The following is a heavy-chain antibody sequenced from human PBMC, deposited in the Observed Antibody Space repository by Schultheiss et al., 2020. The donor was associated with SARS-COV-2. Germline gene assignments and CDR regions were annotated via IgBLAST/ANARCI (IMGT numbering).Heavy chain of an antibody. Sequence: GGSLRLSCAGSGFTFSKAWMSWVRQAPGKGLEWVSAISGRGDKTYYAASVKGRFTISRDNSKNTLYLQMNSLRAEDTAVYYCAREEWAVAGMSAFDIWGQGTMVTVSS. CDR1: GFTFSKAW. CDR2: ISGRGDKT. CDR3: AREEWAVAGMSAFDI. D-gene: IGHD6-19*01. J-gene: IGHJ3*02. V-gene: IGHV3-23*01.